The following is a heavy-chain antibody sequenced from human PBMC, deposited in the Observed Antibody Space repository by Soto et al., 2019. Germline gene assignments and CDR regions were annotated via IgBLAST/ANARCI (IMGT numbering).Heavy chain of an antibody. CDR3: ARPDSSNIDY. D-gene: IGHD4-4*01. V-gene: IGHV5-51*01. CDR1: GYSFPMYW. CDR2: IYPGDSDT. Sequence: PGESLKISCQASGYSFPMYWIGWVRPMPGKGLEWMGIIYPGDSDTRYSPSFQGQVTISADKSINTAYLQLTNLKASDTAMYYCARPDSSNIDYWGQGTLVTVSS. J-gene: IGHJ4*02.